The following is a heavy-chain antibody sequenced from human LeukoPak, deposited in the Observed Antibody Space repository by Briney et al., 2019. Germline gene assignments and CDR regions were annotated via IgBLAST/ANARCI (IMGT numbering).Heavy chain of an antibody. J-gene: IGHJ6*02. D-gene: IGHD3-22*01. CDR2: ITWNRDNI. CDR3: TKDLSSAITSALVLDV. Sequence: GGSLRLSCTVSGFTFDDYAMHWVRHTPGKGLEWVAGITWNRDNIGYGDSVKGRFTISRDNVKNVLYLQMNSLRPEDTALYYCTKDLSSAITSALVLDVWGQGTTV. CDR1: GFTFDDYA. V-gene: IGHV3-9*01.